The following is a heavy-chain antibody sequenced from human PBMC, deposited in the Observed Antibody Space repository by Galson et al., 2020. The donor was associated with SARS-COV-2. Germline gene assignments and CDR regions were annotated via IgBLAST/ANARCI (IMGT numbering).Heavy chain of an antibody. CDR1: GFTFSSYA. CDR2: IYSGGST. Sequence: GGSLRLSCAASGFTFSSYAMSWVRQAPGKGLEWVSVIYSGGSTYYADSVKGRFTISRDNSKNTLYLQMNSLRAEDTAVYYCAKGPGRGKGPYYFDYWGQGTLVTVSS. CDR3: AKGPGRGKGPYYFDY. J-gene: IGHJ4*02. V-gene: IGHV3-23*03.